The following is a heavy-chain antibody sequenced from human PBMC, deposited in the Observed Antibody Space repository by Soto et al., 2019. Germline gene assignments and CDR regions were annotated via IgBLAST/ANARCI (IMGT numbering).Heavy chain of an antibody. CDR1: GFTFSSYA. CDR2: ISYDGSNK. J-gene: IGHJ4*02. Sequence: QVQLVESGGGVVQPGRSLGLSCAASGFTFSSYAMHWVRQAPGKGLEWVAVISYDGSNKYYADSVKGRFTISRDNSKNPLYLKMNSLRAEDTAVYYCAREAQFGSAPNFDYWGQGTLVTVSS. V-gene: IGHV3-30-3*01. D-gene: IGHD3-10*01. CDR3: AREAQFGSAPNFDY.